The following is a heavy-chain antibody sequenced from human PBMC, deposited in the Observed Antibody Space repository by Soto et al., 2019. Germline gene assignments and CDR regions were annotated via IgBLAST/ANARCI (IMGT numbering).Heavy chain of an antibody. CDR2: ISYDGSNK. J-gene: IGHJ5*02. CDR1: GFIFSSYA. D-gene: IGHD6-13*01. V-gene: IGHV3-30-3*01. Sequence: QVQLVESGGGVVQPGRSLRLSCAASGFIFSSYALHWVRQAPGKGLEWVALISYDGSNKYYADSVKGRFTISRDNSKNTLYLQMNSLRAEDTAVYYCARVSARREFDPWGQGTLVTVSS. CDR3: ARVSARREFDP.